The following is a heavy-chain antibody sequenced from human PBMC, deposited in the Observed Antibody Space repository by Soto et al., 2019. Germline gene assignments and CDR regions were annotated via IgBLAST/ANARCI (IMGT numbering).Heavy chain of an antibody. CDR3: AKEQRPTVTTSGAY. D-gene: IGHD4-17*01. J-gene: IGHJ4*02. V-gene: IGHV3-23*01. CDR1: GFTFSSYA. Sequence: EVQLLESGGGLVQPGGSLRLSCAASGFTFSSYAMSWVRQAPGKGLEWVSAISGSGGSTYYADSVKGRVTIPRDNSKNTLYLQMNSLRAEDTAVYYCAKEQRPTVTTSGAYWGQGTLVTVSS. CDR2: ISGSGGST.